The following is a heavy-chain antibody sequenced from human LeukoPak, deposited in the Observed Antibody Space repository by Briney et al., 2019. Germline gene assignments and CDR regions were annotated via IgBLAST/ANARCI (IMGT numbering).Heavy chain of an antibody. CDR2: INSDARST. V-gene: IGHV3-74*01. Sequence: AGGSLRLSCAASGFTFSNYWMHWVRQAPGKGLVWVSRINSDARSTSYADSVKGRFTISRDNAKNPLYLQMNSLRAEDTAVYYCARGADTGYSSDSWGQGTLVTVSS. CDR1: GFTFSNYW. D-gene: IGHD6-19*01. CDR3: ARGADTGYSSDS. J-gene: IGHJ5*02.